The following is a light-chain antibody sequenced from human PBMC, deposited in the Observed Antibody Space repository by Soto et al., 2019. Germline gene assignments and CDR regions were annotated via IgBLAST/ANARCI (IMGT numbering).Light chain of an antibody. J-gene: IGKJ4*01. CDR1: QSISHY. CDR2: AAS. V-gene: IGKV1-39*01. Sequence: DIQMTQSPSCLSASVGDRVTITCRASQSISHYLNWYQQKPGEAPNLLIYAASSLQSGVPSRFSASGSGTDFTLTISSLQPEDFATYYCQQSYSTPLTFGGGTKVDIK. CDR3: QQSYSTPLT.